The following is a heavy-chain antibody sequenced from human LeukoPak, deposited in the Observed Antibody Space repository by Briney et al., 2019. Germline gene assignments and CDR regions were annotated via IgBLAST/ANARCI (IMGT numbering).Heavy chain of an antibody. CDR3: ASDAFDI. Sequence: SVKVSCKASGCTFSSYTISWVRQAPGQGLEWMGRITPILGIANYAQKFQGRVTITADKSTSTAYMELSSLRSEDTAVYYCASDAFDIWGQGTMVTVSS. J-gene: IGHJ3*02. V-gene: IGHV1-69*02. CDR1: GCTFSSYT. CDR2: ITPILGIA.